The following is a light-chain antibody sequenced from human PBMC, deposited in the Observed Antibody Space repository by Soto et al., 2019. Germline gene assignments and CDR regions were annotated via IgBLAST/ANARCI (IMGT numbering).Light chain of an antibody. CDR3: SSYTARSSYV. CDR2: EVT. V-gene: IGLV2-8*01. CDR1: SSDVGGYNF. J-gene: IGLJ1*01. Sequence: QSVLTQPPSASGSPGQSVTISCTGTSSDVGGYNFVSWYQHFPGKAPKLIIYEVTKRPSGVPDRFSGSKSGNTASLTVSGLQTDDEADYYCSSYTARSSYVFGTGTKVTVL.